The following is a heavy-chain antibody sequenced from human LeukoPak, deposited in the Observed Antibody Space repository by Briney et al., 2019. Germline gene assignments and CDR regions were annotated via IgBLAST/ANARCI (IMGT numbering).Heavy chain of an antibody. Sequence: GGSLRLSCAASGTTFRNYWMHWVRQVPGKGLVWVSRINSDGSSTNYADSVKGRFTISRGNAKNTLYLQMNSLRAEDTAVYYCARGYGDNSVVVDYWGQGTLVSVSS. CDR2: INSDGSST. D-gene: IGHD4-23*01. V-gene: IGHV3-74*01. J-gene: IGHJ4*02. CDR1: GTTFRNYW. CDR3: ARGYGDNSVVVDY.